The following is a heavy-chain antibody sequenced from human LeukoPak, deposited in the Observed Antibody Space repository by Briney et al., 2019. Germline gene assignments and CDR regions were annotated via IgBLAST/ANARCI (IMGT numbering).Heavy chain of an antibody. J-gene: IGHJ5*02. CDR1: GFTFSSYS. CDR2: ISRSSSYI. V-gene: IGHV3-21*04. CDR3: ARRSGSYSGFDP. D-gene: IGHD1-26*01. Sequence: GGSLRLSCAASGFTFSSYSMNWVRQAPGKGLEWVSSISRSSSYIYYADSVKGRFTISRDNAKNSLYLQMNSLRAEDTAVYYCARRSGSYSGFDPWGQGTLVTVPS.